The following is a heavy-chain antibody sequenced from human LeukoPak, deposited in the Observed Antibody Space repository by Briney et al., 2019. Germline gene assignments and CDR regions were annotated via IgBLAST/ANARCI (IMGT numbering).Heavy chain of an antibody. J-gene: IGHJ4*02. D-gene: IGHD6-6*01. CDR2: IYTSGST. Sequence: SETLSLTCTVSGGSISSYYWSWIRQPPGKGLEWIGYIYTSGSTNYNPSLKSRVTISVDTSKNQFSLKLSSVTAADTAVYYCAREQELVGSIDYWGQGTLATVSS. CDR3: AREQELVGSIDY. V-gene: IGHV4-4*09. CDR1: GGSISSYY.